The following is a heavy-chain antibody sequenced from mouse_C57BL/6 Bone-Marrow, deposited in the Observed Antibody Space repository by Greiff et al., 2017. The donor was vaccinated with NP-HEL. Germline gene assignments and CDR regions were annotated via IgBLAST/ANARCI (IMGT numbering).Heavy chain of an antibody. CDR1: GFTFSDAW. V-gene: IGHV6-6*01. CDR3: TRGGWLPAWFAY. CDR2: IRNKANNHAT. J-gene: IGHJ3*01. Sequence: EVKLEESGGGLVQPGGSMKLSCAASGFTFSDAWMDWVRQSPGKGLEWVAEIRNKANNHATYYAESVKGRFTISRDDSKSSVYLQMNILRADDTDIYYCTRGGWLPAWFAYWGQGTLVTVSA. D-gene: IGHD2-3*01.